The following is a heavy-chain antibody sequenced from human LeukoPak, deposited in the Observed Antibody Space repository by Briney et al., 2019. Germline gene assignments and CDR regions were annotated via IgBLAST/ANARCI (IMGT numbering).Heavy chain of an antibody. CDR1: GFTLSNYG. CDR3: GKDPNGDYLGAFDF. Sequence: GGSLRLSCAASGFTLSNYGMAWVRQPPGEGLEWVAAVRGSGYSTSYADSVRGRFTISRDNSKNTLYLQMNSLRAEDTAVYYCGKDPNGDYLGAFDFWGQGTMVTVSS. V-gene: IGHV3-23*01. CDR2: VRGSGYST. D-gene: IGHD4-17*01. J-gene: IGHJ3*01.